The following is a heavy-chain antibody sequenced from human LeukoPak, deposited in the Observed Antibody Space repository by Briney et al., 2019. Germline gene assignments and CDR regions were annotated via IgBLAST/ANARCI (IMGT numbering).Heavy chain of an antibody. V-gene: IGHV1-69*13. Sequence: GASVKVSCKASGGTFSSYAIYWVRQAPGQGLEWMGGIIPIFGTANYAQKFQGRVTITADESTSTAYMDLSSLKSEDTAVYYCATRLLDYYGAGSRPFDYWGQGTLVTVSS. J-gene: IGHJ4*02. D-gene: IGHD3-10*01. CDR1: GGTFSSYA. CDR3: ATRLLDYYGAGSRPFDY. CDR2: IIPIFGTA.